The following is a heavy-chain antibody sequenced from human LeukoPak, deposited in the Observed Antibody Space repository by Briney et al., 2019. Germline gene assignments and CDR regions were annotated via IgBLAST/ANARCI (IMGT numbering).Heavy chain of an antibody. Sequence: GGSLRLSCAASGFTFSSYSMNWVRQAPGKGLEWVSSISSSSSYIYYADSVKGRFTISRDNAKNSLYLQMNSLRAEDTAAYYCARGAYGGNSDYWGQGTLVTVSS. D-gene: IGHD4-23*01. CDR3: ARGAYGGNSDY. V-gene: IGHV3-21*01. CDR2: ISSSSSYI. J-gene: IGHJ4*02. CDR1: GFTFSSYS.